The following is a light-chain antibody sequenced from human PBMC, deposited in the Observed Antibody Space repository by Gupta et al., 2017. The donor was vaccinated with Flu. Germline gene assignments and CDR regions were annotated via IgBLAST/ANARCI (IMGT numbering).Light chain of an antibody. CDR2: RND. CDR3: ATWDASLSGVV. Sequence: QSVLTQPPSASGTPGQRVTISCSGSSSNIGRHSVYWYQQLPGTAPKVLISRNDQRPSGVPDRFSGSKSGSSASLAISGLRSEDEADDYCATWDASLSGVVFGGGTKLTVL. V-gene: IGLV1-47*01. CDR1: SSNIGRHS. J-gene: IGLJ2*01.